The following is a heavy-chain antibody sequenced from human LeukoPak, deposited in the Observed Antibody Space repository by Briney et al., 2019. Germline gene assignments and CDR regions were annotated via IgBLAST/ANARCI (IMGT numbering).Heavy chain of an antibody. J-gene: IGHJ4*02. CDR1: GLTLSNYW. CDR2: IKQDGSEK. CDR3: AARSSGNPYF. D-gene: IGHD1-26*01. V-gene: IGHV3-7*03. Sequence: GGSLRLSCTASGLTLSNYWMIWVRQAPGKGLQWVAKIKQDGSEKYYVDSVKGRFTISRDNTENSLYLQMNSLRVEDTAVYYCAARSSGNPYFWGQGTLVTVSS.